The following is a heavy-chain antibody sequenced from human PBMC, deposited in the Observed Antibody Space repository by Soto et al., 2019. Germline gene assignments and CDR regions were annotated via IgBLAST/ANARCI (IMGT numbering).Heavy chain of an antibody. CDR1: GGSFSGYY. J-gene: IGHJ3*02. CDR3: ARRRDAFDI. CDR2: IYYSGTT. V-gene: IGHV4-34*11. Sequence: QVQLQQWGAGLLKPSETLSLTCAVYGGSFSGYYWSWIRQPPGKGLEWIGYIYYSGTTNYNPSLESRVTMSVDTSKNQFSLKLSSVTAADTAVYYCARRRDAFDIWGQGTMVTISS.